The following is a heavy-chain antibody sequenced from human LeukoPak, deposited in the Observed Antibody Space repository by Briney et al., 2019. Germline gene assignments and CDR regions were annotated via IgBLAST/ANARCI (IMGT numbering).Heavy chain of an antibody. CDR2: IYHSGST. J-gene: IGHJ3*02. V-gene: IGHV4-34*01. CDR1: GGSFSGYY. Sequence: SETLSLTCAVYGGSFSGYYWSWIRQPPGKGLEWIGSIYHSGSTYYNPSLKSRVTISVDTSKNQFSLKLSSVTAADTAVYYCARVASSVRDDAFDIWGQGTMVTVSS. D-gene: IGHD6-19*01. CDR3: ARVASSVRDDAFDI.